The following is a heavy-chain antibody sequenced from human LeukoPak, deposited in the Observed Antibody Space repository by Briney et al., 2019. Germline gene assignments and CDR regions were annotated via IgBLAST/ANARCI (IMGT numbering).Heavy chain of an antibody. CDR3: AGDPPNSDWAFAY. J-gene: IGHJ4*02. V-gene: IGHV3-33*01. D-gene: IGHD6-19*01. CDR1: EFTFTTYG. Sequence: GRSLRLSCAASEFTFTTYGMHWVRQAPGKGLEWVAFIWSDGTHKYYADSVKGRFTISRDNSKNTLFLEMNNLRAEDTAVYYCAGDPPNSDWAFAYWGQGILVTVSS. CDR2: IWSDGTHK.